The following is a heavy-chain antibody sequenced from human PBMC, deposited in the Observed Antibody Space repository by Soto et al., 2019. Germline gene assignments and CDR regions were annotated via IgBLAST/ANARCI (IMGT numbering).Heavy chain of an antibody. CDR2: INERGGST. D-gene: IGHD1-1*01. J-gene: IGHJ3*02. Sequence: EVQLLESGGGLVQPGGSLRLSCADSGFTFSTYALSWVRQAPGKGLEWVSAINERGGSTYYADSVKGRFTISRDNSKNTLYLQMNSLRAEDTALYYCAKDKSGTTAFDIWGQGTMVTVSS. CDR3: AKDKSGTTAFDI. CDR1: GFTFSTYA. V-gene: IGHV3-23*01.